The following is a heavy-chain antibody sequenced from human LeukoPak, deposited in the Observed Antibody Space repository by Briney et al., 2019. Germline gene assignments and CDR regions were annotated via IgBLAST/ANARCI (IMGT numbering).Heavy chain of an antibody. D-gene: IGHD3-3*01. Sequence: ASVKVSCKASGGTFSSYVISWVRQAPGQGLEWMGGIIPIFGTANYAQNFQGRVTITADDSTSTAYMALSTLRSEDTAVYYCARGPLRFLGGIDYWGQGTLVTVPS. CDR3: ARGPLRFLGGIDY. V-gene: IGHV1-69*13. CDR2: IIPIFGTA. J-gene: IGHJ4*02. CDR1: GGTFSSYV.